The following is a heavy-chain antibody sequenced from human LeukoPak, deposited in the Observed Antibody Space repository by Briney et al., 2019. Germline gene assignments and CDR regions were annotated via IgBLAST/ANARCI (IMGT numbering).Heavy chain of an antibody. CDR1: GFTFSSYR. Sequence: PGGSLRLSCAASGFTFSSYRMHWVRQAPGKGLVWVSHITSDGRSTIYADSVKGRFTTSRDNAKNTLYLQMNSLRAEDTAVYYCARSWSLRHFDYWGQGTLVTVSS. V-gene: IGHV3-74*01. J-gene: IGHJ4*02. CDR3: ARSWSLRHFDY. CDR2: ITSDGRST. D-gene: IGHD5-12*01.